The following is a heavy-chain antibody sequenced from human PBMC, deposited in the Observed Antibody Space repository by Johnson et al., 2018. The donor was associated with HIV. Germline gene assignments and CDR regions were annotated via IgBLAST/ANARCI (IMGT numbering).Heavy chain of an antibody. CDR2: ISYDGSNK. Sequence: QVQLVESGGGVVQPGRSLRLSCAASGFTFTSYAMHWVRQAPGKGLEWVAVISYDGSNKYYADSVKGRFTISRDNSKNTLHLQINSLRAEDTAMYYCAKERAYIRSFDIWGQGTMVTVSS. V-gene: IGHV3-30*04. CDR3: AKERAYIRSFDI. CDR1: GFTFTSYA. D-gene: IGHD1-14*01. J-gene: IGHJ3*02.